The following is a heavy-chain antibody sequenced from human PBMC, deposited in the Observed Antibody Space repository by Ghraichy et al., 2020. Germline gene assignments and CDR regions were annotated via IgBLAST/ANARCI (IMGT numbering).Heavy chain of an antibody. CDR1: GGSISSYY. Sequence: SETLSLTCTVSGGSISSYYWSWIRQPPGKGLEWIGYIYTSGSTNYNPSLKSRVTISVDTSKNQFSLKLSSVTAADTAVYYCARHRDYYGSGSHMGSAFDIWGQGTMVTVSS. J-gene: IGHJ3*02. CDR3: ARHRDYYGSGSHMGSAFDI. D-gene: IGHD3-10*01. V-gene: IGHV4-4*09. CDR2: IYTSGST.